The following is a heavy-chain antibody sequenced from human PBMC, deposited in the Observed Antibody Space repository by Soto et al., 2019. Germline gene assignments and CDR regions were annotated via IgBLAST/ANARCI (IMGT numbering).Heavy chain of an antibody. V-gene: IGHV4-59*01. CDR1: GGSISSYY. D-gene: IGHD2-15*01. CDR2: IYYSGST. J-gene: IGHJ2*01. Sequence: QVQLQESGPGLVKPSETLSLTCTVSGGSISSYYWSWIRQPPGKGLEWIGYIYYSGSTNYNSSLRSRVTISVVTSKNQFSLKLSSVTAADTAVYYCARLHGVVAATVDWYFDLWGRGTLVTVSS. CDR3: ARLHGVVAATVDWYFDL.